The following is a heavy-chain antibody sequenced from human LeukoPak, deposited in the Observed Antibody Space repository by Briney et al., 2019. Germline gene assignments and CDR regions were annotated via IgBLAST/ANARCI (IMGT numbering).Heavy chain of an antibody. D-gene: IGHD3-9*01. CDR1: GFTFSSYS. Sequence: GGPLRLSCAASGFTFSSYSMNWVRQAPGKGLEWVSSISSSSSYIYYADSVKGRFTISRDNAKNSLYLQMNSLRAEDTAVYYCATHRGYFERPFDYWGQGTLVTVSS. CDR2: ISSSSSYI. J-gene: IGHJ4*02. V-gene: IGHV3-21*01. CDR3: ATHRGYFERPFDY.